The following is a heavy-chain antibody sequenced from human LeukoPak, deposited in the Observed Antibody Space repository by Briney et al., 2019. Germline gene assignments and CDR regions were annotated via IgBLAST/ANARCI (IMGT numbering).Heavy chain of an antibody. J-gene: IGHJ4*02. CDR2: INHSGST. CDR3: ARGSRLNYYGSGRPPYYFDY. CDR1: GGSFSGYY. D-gene: IGHD3-10*01. Sequence: SETLSLTCAVYGGSFSGYYWSWIRQPPGKGLEWIGEINHSGSTNYNPSLKSRVTISVDTSKNQFSLKLSSVTAADTAVYYYARGSRLNYYGSGRPPYYFDYWGQGTLVTVSS. V-gene: IGHV4-34*01.